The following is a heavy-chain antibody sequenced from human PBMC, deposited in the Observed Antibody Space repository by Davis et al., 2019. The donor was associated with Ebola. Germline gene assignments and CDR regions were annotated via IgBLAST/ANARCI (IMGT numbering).Heavy chain of an antibody. CDR2: ISSSGSTI. V-gene: IGHV3-48*04. D-gene: IGHD1-14*01. Sequence: GESLKISCAASGFTFSSYSMNWVRQAPGKGLEWVSYISSSGSTIYYADSVKGRFTISRDNAKNSLYLQMNSLRAEDTAVYYCARGYGTLSYWGQGTLVTVSS. CDR3: ARGYGTLSY. J-gene: IGHJ4*02. CDR1: GFTFSSYS.